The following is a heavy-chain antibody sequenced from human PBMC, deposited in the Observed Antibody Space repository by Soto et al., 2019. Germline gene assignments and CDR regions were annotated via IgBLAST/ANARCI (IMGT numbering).Heavy chain of an antibody. Sequence: PGGSLRLSCAASGFTFSNYAMSWVRQAPGKGLEWLSGISSDGNIYYADSVKGRFTISRDTSKNTLYLQMNGLRAEDTAVYYCAKRSISFDYWGQGTLVTVSS. D-gene: IGHD6-6*01. CDR2: ISSDGNI. J-gene: IGHJ4*02. CDR1: GFTFSNYA. CDR3: AKRSISFDY. V-gene: IGHV3-23*01.